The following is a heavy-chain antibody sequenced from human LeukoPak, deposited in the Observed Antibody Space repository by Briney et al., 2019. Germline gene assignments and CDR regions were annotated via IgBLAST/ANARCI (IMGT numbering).Heavy chain of an antibody. CDR1: GYTFTGYY. V-gene: IGHV1-2*02. Sequence: ASVKVSCKASGYTFTGYYMHWVRQAPGQGLEWMGWINPNSGGTNYAQKFQGRVTMTRDTSTSTVYMELSSLRSEDSAVYYCARDRQQLVSLDYWGQGTLVTVSS. CDR3: ARDRQQLVSLDY. D-gene: IGHD6-13*01. J-gene: IGHJ4*02. CDR2: INPNSGGT.